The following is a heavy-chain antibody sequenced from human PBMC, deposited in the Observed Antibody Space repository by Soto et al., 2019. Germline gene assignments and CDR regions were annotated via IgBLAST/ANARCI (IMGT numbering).Heavy chain of an antibody. J-gene: IGHJ5*02. D-gene: IGHD6-13*01. CDR3: AGHVRYSSSSPQRGP. Sequence: SETLCLTCTVSGGSISSYYWSWIRQPPGKGLEWIGYIYYSGSTNYNPSLKSRVTISVDTSKNQFSLKLSSVTAADTAVYYCAGHVRYSSSSPQRGPWGQGTLVTVS. CDR1: GGSISSYY. CDR2: IYYSGST. V-gene: IGHV4-59*08.